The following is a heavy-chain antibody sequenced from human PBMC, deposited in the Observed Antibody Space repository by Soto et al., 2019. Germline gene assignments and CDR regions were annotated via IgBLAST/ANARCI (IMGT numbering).Heavy chain of an antibody. CDR2: IYSGGST. D-gene: IGHD4-17*01. J-gene: IGHJ6*03. CDR3: ARDSRLPDYYYYMDV. Sequence: GGSLRLSCAASGFTVSSNYMSWVRQAPGKGLEWVSVIYSGGSTYYADSVKGRFTISRDNSKNTLYLQMNSLRAEDTAVYYCARDSRLPDYYYYMDVWGKGTTVTVSS. CDR1: GFTVSSNY. V-gene: IGHV3-66*01.